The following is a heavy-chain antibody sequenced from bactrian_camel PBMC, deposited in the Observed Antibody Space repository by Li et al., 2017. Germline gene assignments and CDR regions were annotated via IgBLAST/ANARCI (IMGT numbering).Heavy chain of an antibody. CDR1: GFTFSSYD. Sequence: VQLVESGGDLVQPGGSLRLSCAASGFTFSSYDMDWVRQAPGKGLEWVSAINAGGGAPSVADSVKGRFTISRDNAKNTVYLQMNNLKSEDTGLYYCASAEYWGQGTQVTVS. J-gene: IGHJ4*01. V-gene: IGHV3S1*01. CDR2: INAGGGAP. CDR3: ASAEY.